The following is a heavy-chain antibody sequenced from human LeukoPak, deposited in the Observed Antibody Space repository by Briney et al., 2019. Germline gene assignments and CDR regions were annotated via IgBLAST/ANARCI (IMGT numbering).Heavy chain of an antibody. D-gene: IGHD3-16*01. CDR1: GGSISSGDYY. V-gene: IGHV4-30-4*08. CDR3: ARVSYDYVWGSYLPFDY. Sequence: SETLSLTCTVSGGSISSGDYYWSWIRQPPGKGLEWIGYIYYSGSTYYNPSLKSRVTMSVDTSKNQFSLKLSSVTAADTAVYCCARVSYDYVWGSYLPFDYWGQGTLVTSPQ. CDR2: IYYSGST. J-gene: IGHJ4*02.